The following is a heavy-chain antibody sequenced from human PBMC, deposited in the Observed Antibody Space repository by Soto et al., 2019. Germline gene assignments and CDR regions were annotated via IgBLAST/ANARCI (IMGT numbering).Heavy chain of an antibody. CDR1: GGSISSGGYY. CDR3: ARVHYGSWTRRSV. CDR2: IYYSGST. J-gene: IGHJ6*02. Sequence: PSETLSLTCTVSGGSISSGGYYWSWIRQHPGKGLEWIGYIYYSGSTYYNPSLKSRVTILVDTSKNQFSLKLSSVTAADTAVYYCARVHYGSWTRRSVWGQGTTVTVSS. V-gene: IGHV4-31*03. D-gene: IGHD3-10*01.